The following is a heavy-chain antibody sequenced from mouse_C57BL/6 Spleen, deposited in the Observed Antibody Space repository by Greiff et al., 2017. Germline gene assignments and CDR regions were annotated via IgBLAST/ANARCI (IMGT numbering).Heavy chain of an antibody. CDR1: GYTFTSYW. V-gene: IGHV1-5*01. D-gene: IGHD3-2*02. Sequence: VQLQQSGTVLARPGASVKMSCKTSGYTFTSYWMHWVNQRPGQGLEWIGAIYPGNSDTSYNQKFKGKAKLTAVTSASTAYMELSSLTNEDSAVYCCTRGTAQATSHFDYWGQGTTLTVSS. CDR2: IYPGNSDT. CDR3: TRGTAQATSHFDY. J-gene: IGHJ2*01.